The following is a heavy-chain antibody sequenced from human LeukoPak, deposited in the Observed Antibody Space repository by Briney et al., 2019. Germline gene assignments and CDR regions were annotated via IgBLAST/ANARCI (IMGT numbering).Heavy chain of an antibody. CDR1: GYTFTSYG. D-gene: IGHD3-16*02. J-gene: IGHJ4*02. CDR3: ARAVEAWESSYRIDY. CDR2: ISAYNGNT. V-gene: IGHV1-18*01. Sequence: ASVKVSCKASGYTFTSYGISWVRQAPGQGLEWMGWISAYNGNTNYAQKLQGRVTMTTDTSTSTAYMELRSLRSDDTAVYYCARAVEAWESSYRIDYWGQGTLVTVSS.